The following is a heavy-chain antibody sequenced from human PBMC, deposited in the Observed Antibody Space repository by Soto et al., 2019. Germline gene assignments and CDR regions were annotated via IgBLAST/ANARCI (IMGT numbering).Heavy chain of an antibody. CDR2: IYPGDHET. Sequence: GESLKISCQSSGYTFSNFWIGWVRQLPGKGLEWMGIIYPGDHETRYSPSFHGKVTISADRSINTAYLQWNSLEASDTAFYYCASKFSRGSFQYFDTWGQGTLVTVSS. V-gene: IGHV5-51*01. D-gene: IGHD1-26*01. CDR3: ASKFSRGSFQYFDT. J-gene: IGHJ4*02. CDR1: GYTFSNFW.